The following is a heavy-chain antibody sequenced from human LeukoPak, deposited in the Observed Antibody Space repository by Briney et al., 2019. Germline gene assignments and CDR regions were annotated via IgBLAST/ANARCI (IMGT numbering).Heavy chain of an antibody. CDR1: GYTFTSYG. V-gene: IGHV1-18*01. CDR3: ARQGVVTAIRLGYYFDY. J-gene: IGHJ4*02. Sequence: EASVKASCKASGYTFTSYGISWVRQAPGQGLEWMGWISAYNGNTNYAQKLQGRVTMTTDTSTSTAYMELRSLRSDDTAVYYCARQGVVTAIRLGYYFDYWGQGTLVTVSS. CDR2: ISAYNGNT. D-gene: IGHD2-21*02.